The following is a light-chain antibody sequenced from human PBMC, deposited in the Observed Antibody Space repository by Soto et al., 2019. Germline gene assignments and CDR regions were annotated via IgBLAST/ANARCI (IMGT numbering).Light chain of an antibody. J-gene: IGKJ5*01. CDR2: DTS. CDR1: QSVSSC. Sequence: EIVLTQSPATVSLSPGERVTLSCRASQSVSSCLAWDQQKPGQAPRLLIYDTSIRAAAIPARFSGGGSGTDFSLTISSLEPEDFAVYFCQQCGTRPPITFGQGTRLEIK. CDR3: QQCGTRPPIT. V-gene: IGKV3-11*01.